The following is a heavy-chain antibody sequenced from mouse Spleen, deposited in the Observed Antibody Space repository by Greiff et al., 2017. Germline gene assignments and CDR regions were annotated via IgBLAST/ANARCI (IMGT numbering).Heavy chain of an antibody. D-gene: IGHD1-2*01. CDR2: ISSGGGNT. J-gene: IGHJ2*01. V-gene: IGHV5-9-3*01. CDR3: ARHEITTATFDY. Sequence: EVHLVESGGGLVKLGGSLKLSCAASGFTFSSYAMSWVRQTPEKRLEWVATISSGGGNTYYPDSVKGRFTISRDNAKNTLYLQMSSLKSEDTAMYYCARHEITTATFDYWGQGTTLTVSS. CDR1: GFTFSSYA.